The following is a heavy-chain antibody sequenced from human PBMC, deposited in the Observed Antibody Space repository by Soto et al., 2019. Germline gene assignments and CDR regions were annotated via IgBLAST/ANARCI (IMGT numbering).Heavy chain of an antibody. D-gene: IGHD6-13*01. CDR1: EFTFVGYW. J-gene: IGHJ4*02. Sequence: PGGPLRLSFPASEFTFVGYWMSWVRQAPGKGLEWVANIKQDGSEKYYVDSVKGRFTISRDNAKNSLYLQMNSLRAEDTAVYYCARIAAPLQYYFDYWGQGTLVTVSS. CDR3: ARIAAPLQYYFDY. V-gene: IGHV3-7*05. CDR2: IKQDGSEK.